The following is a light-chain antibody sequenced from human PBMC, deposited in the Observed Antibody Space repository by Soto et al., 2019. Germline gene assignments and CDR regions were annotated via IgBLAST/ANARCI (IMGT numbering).Light chain of an antibody. J-gene: IGKJ1*01. Sequence: DIQMTQSPSTLSASVGDTVTITCRSSQTISVWLSWYQQRPGKAPNLLIFDASTLESGVPSRFSGSGSGTTFTLTISSLQSDDFATYYCLQYNGYYRTFGQGTNVEIK. CDR3: LQYNGYYRT. CDR2: DAS. V-gene: IGKV1-5*01. CDR1: QTISVW.